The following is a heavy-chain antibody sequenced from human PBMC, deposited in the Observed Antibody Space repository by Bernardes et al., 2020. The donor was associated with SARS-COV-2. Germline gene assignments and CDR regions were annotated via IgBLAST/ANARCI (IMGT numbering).Heavy chain of an antibody. CDR2: IYHGGTT. CDR3: ARIRARVCDS. J-gene: IGHJ4*02. CDR1: GVSSTANQW. V-gene: IGHV4-4*02. Sequence: SETLSLTCVVSGVSSTANQWWGWVRQPPGKGLEWIAEIYHGGTTNYNPALESRASISLDRAKNQFSLNLTSVTAADTAVYFCARIRARVCDSWGQGALVTVSS. D-gene: IGHD2-8*01.